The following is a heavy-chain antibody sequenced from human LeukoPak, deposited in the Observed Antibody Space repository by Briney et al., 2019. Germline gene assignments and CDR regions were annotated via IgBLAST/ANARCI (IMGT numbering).Heavy chain of an antibody. V-gene: IGHV4-59*01. CDR2: IYYSGST. CDR1: GGSISSYY. D-gene: IGHD4-23*01. CDR3: ARVLRGGNSGYALDI. J-gene: IGHJ3*02. Sequence: SSETLSLTCTVSGGSISSYYWSWIRQPPGKGLEWIGYIYYSGSTNYKPSLKSRVTISVDTSKNQFSLKLSSVTAADTAVFYCARVLRGGNSGYALDIWGQGTMVTVSS.